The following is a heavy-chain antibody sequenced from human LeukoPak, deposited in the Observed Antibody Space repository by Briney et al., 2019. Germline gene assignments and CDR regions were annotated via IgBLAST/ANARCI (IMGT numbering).Heavy chain of an antibody. V-gene: IGHV3-30-3*01. Sequence: PGGSLRLSCAASGFTFSSYAMHWVRQAPGKGLEWVAVISYDGSNKYYADSVKGRFTISRDNSKNTLYLQMNSLRAEDTAVYYCARDSIAAAGTDYWGQGTLVTVSS. CDR2: ISYDGSNK. CDR3: ARDSIAAAGTDY. CDR1: GFTFSSYA. J-gene: IGHJ4*02. D-gene: IGHD6-13*01.